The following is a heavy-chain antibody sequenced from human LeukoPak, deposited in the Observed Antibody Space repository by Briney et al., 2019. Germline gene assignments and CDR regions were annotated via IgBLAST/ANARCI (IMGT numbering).Heavy chain of an antibody. J-gene: IGHJ3*01. Sequence: PSGTLSLTCAVSGGSNSSTSWYSWVRQPPGKGLEWIGEIYHSGRTNYKASLKSRVTISLDKSKNQFSLKLSSVTAADTAVYYCARAPRGVIGLGMDVWGQGTMVTVSS. CDR3: ARAPRGVIGLGMDV. V-gene: IGHV4-4*02. CDR2: IYHSGRT. CDR1: GGSNSSTSW. D-gene: IGHD3-10*01.